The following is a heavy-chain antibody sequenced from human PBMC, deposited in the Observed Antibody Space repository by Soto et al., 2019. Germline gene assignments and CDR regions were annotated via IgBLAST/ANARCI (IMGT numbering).Heavy chain of an antibody. J-gene: IGHJ4*02. CDR1: GFTFSDYA. V-gene: IGHV3-48*02. CDR3: ARDSYDSSGPLI. CDR2: ISSSSSTI. D-gene: IGHD3-22*01. Sequence: VQLVESGGGVVQPGRSLRLSCAASGFTFSDYAIYWVRQAPGKGLEWVSYISSSSSTIYYADSVKGRFTISRDNAKNSLYLQMNSLRDEDTAVYYCARDSYDSSGPLIWGQGTLVTVSS.